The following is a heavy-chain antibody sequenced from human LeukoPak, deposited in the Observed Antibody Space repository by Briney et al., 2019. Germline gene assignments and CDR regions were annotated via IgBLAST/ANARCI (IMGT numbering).Heavy chain of an antibody. CDR3: ARVGRRIVGATTRWYYLDY. CDR1: GYTFTSYD. CDR2: MNPNSGNT. D-gene: IGHD1-26*01. V-gene: IGHV1-8*01. J-gene: IGHJ4*02. Sequence: ASVKVSCKASGYTFTSYDINWVRQATGQGLEWMGWMNPNSGNTGYAQKFQGRVTMTRNTSISTAYMELSSLRSEDTAVYYCARVGRRIVGATTRWYYLDYWGQGTLVTVSS.